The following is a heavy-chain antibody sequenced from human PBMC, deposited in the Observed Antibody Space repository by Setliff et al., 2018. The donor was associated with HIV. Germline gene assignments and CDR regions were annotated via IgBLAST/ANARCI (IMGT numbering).Heavy chain of an antibody. CDR2: MYYRGTT. V-gene: IGHV4-39*01. CDR3: VRQGLTMNRGVPAPILYYFDY. J-gene: IGHJ4*02. Sequence: SETLSLTCTVSGGSIISSSYYWGWIRQPPGKGLEWIGTMYYRGTTYNNPSFKSRVTFSADTSKNQFSLNLNSVTATDTAVYYCVRQGLTMNRGVPAPILYYFDYWGQGILVTVSS. CDR1: GGSIISSSYY. D-gene: IGHD3-10*01.